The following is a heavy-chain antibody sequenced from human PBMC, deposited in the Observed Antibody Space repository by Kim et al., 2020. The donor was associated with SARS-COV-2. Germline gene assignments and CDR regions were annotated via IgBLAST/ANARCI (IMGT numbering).Heavy chain of an antibody. CDR3: VRRPEWRYTRGPCYFDY. V-gene: IGHV4-34*01. J-gene: IGHJ4*02. D-gene: IGHD2-2*02. CDR2: INHSGST. CDR1: GGSFSGYY. Sequence: SETLSLTCAVYGGSFSGYYWSWIRQPPGKGLEWIGEINHSGSTNYNPSLKSRVTISVDTSKNQFSLKLSSVTAADTAVYYCVRRPEWRYTRGPCYFDYWGQGTLVTVSS.